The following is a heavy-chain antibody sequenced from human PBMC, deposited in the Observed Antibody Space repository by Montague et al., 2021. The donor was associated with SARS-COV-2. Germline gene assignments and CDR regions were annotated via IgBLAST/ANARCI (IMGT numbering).Heavy chain of an antibody. J-gene: IGHJ4*02. D-gene: IGHD3-10*01. CDR3: ARVQRGYYYGLGVSAHFDY. Sequence: SETLSLTCTVSGGSISNYYWSWIRQPPGKGLEWIGYIYYSGSTNYNPSLKSRVTISVDTFKSQFSLKLSSVTAADAAVYYCARVQRGYYYGLGVSAHFDYWGQGTLVTVSS. CDR2: IYYSGST. V-gene: IGHV4-59*01. CDR1: GGSISNYY.